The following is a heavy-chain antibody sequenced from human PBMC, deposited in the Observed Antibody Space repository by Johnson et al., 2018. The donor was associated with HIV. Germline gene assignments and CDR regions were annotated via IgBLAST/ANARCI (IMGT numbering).Heavy chain of an antibody. CDR3: ARDSGAPGNDAFDI. D-gene: IGHD1-26*01. J-gene: IGHJ3*02. CDR1: GFRFSTYN. Sequence: QMLLVESGGGVVQPGRSMRLSCAASGFRFSTYNMHWVRHAPGRGLEWVAFISYSGSDPSHVDAVKGRITVSIDNSENTLFLQMNSLRPEDTALYFCARDSGAPGNDAFDIWGQGTMVTISS. CDR2: ISYSGSDP. V-gene: IGHV3-30*03.